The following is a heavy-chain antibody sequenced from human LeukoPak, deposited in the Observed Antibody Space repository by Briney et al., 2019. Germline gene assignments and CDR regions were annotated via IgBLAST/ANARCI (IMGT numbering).Heavy chain of an antibody. CDR3: ARGSGSYWAPRPGLDY. J-gene: IGHJ4*02. CDR2: INPNSGGT. D-gene: IGHD1-26*01. CDR1: GYTFTGYY. V-gene: IGHV1-2*02. Sequence: ASVKVSCKASGYTFTGYYMHWVRQAPGQGLEWMGWINPNSGGTNYAQKFQGRVTMTRDTSISTAYMGLSRLRSDDTAVYYCARGSGSYWAPRPGLDYWGQGTLVTVSS.